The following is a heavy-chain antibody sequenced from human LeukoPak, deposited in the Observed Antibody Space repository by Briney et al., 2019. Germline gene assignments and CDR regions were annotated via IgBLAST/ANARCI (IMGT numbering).Heavy chain of an antibody. CDR1: GFTFSSYW. CDR3: ARDPNLLWFGDPMGSWYFDL. CDR2: IKQDGSEK. Sequence: PGGSLRLSCAASGFTFSSYWMSWIRQAPGKGLEWVANIKQDGSEKYYVDSVKGRFTISRDNAKNSLYLQMNSLRAEDTAVYYCARDPNLLWFGDPMGSWYFDLWGRGTLVTVSS. J-gene: IGHJ2*01. D-gene: IGHD3-10*01. V-gene: IGHV3-7*01.